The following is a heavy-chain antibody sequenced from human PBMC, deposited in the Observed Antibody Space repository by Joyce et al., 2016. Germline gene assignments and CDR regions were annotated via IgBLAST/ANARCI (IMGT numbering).Heavy chain of an antibody. Sequence: EVQLVESGGGLVQPGGSLRLSCGASGLVFRSSSMSWVRQTPGKGREWLSYISGSSETRYDADAVKGRFTISRDNAENSVYLQMNSLRDDDTGVYYCAREIGSRRNGDSLGYYYTMDVWGQGTTVTVSS. CDR1: GLVFRSSS. CDR2: ISGSSETR. CDR3: AREIGSRRNGDSLGYYYTMDV. J-gene: IGHJ6*02. V-gene: IGHV3-48*02. D-gene: IGHD4-17*01.